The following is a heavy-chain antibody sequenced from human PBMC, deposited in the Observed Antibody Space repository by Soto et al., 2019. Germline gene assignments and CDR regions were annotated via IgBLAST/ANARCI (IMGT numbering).Heavy chain of an antibody. CDR1: GYSCTSYW. V-gene: IGHV5-51*01. Sequence: PGESLMIYCQCSGYSCTSYWIGWVRQMPGTSLEWMGIFYPGDSDTRYSPSFQGQVTSSADKSISTAYLQWSSLKASDTAMYYCARHLPQRITIFGVVKYYYYYGMDVWGQGTTVTVSS. J-gene: IGHJ6*02. CDR2: FYPGDSDT. D-gene: IGHD3-3*01. CDR3: ARHLPQRITIFGVVKYYYYYGMDV.